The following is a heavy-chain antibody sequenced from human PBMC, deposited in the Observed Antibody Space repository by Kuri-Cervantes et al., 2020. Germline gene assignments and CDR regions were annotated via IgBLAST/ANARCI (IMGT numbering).Heavy chain of an antibody. CDR3: ATHEYGDYPYYYYGMDV. V-gene: IGHV3-7*01. Sequence: GGSLRLSCAASGFTFSSYWMSWVRQAPGKGLEWVANIKQDGSEKYYVDSVKGRFTISRDNAKNSLYLQMNSLRAEDTAVYYCATHEYGDYPYYYYGMDVWGQGTTVTVSS. CDR2: IKQDGSEK. CDR1: GFTFSSYW. J-gene: IGHJ6*02. D-gene: IGHD4-17*01.